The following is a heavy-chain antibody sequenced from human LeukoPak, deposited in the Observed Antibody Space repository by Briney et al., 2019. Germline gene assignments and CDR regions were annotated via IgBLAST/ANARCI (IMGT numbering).Heavy chain of an antibody. CDR3: ARHFGTYYYDSSGYYYYYYGMDV. J-gene: IGHJ6*02. D-gene: IGHD3-22*01. Sequence: GESLKISCQGSGYSFTSYWIGWVRQMPGKGLEWMGIIYPGDSDTRYSPSFQGQVTISADKSISTAYLQWSSLKASDTAMYYCARHFGTYYYDSSGYYYYYYGMDVWGQGTTVTVSS. CDR1: GYSFTSYW. V-gene: IGHV5-51*01. CDR2: IYPGDSDT.